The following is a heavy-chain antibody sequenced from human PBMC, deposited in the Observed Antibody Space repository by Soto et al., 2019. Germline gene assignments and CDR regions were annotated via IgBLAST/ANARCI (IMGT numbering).Heavy chain of an antibody. J-gene: IGHJ6*02. CDR3: ARDVHDGDNYYYYGMDV. D-gene: IGHD7-27*01. Sequence: QVQLQESGPGLVKPSETLSLTCTVSGGSVSSGSYYWSWIRQPPGKGLEWIGYIYYSGSTNYNPSLKSRVTISVDTSKNQFSLKLSSVTAVDTAVYYCARDVHDGDNYYYYGMDVWGQGTTVTVSS. CDR1: GGSVSSGSYY. V-gene: IGHV4-61*01. CDR2: IYYSGST.